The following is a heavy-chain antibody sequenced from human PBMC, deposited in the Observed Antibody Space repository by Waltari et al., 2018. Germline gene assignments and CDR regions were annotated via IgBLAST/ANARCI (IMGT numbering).Heavy chain of an antibody. CDR2: IIPILGIA. D-gene: IGHD5-12*01. CDR1: GGTFSSYA. V-gene: IGHV1-69*04. CDR3: ARGGYSGYDSSDDAFDI. Sequence: QVQLVQSGAEVKKPGSSVKVSCKASGGTFSSYAISWVRQAPGQGREWIGGIIPILGIANYAQKFQGRVTITADESTSTAYMELSSLRSEDTAVYYCARGGYSGYDSSDDAFDIWGQGTMVTVSS. J-gene: IGHJ3*02.